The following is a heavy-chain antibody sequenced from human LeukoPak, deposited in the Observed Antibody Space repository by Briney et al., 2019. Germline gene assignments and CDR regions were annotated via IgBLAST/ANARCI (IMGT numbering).Heavy chain of an antibody. V-gene: IGHV3-30*03. D-gene: IGHD3-3*01. CDR2: FSYDGSNK. CDR1: GFAFNIYG. Sequence: PGGALRLSCAANGFAFNIYGMHWVRQAPGKGLERVALFSYDGSNKYYADSVKGRFTISRDNSKNTLSLQMNSLRIEDTAVYYCASEPRLGDFWSDSDYWGQGTLVTVSS. CDR3: ASEPRLGDFWSDSDY. J-gene: IGHJ4*02.